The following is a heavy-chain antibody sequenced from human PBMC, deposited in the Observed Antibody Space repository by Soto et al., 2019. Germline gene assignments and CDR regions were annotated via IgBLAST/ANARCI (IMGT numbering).Heavy chain of an antibody. V-gene: IGHV3-30-3*01. Sequence: GGSLRLSCAASGFTFSSYAMHWVRQAPGKGLEWVAVISYDGSNKYYADSVKGRFTISRDNSKNTLYLQMNSLRAEDTAVYYCARDRGAARIHYYYGMDVWGQGTTVTVYS. J-gene: IGHJ6*02. CDR3: ARDRGAARIHYYYGMDV. CDR1: GFTFSSYA. D-gene: IGHD6-6*01. CDR2: ISYDGSNK.